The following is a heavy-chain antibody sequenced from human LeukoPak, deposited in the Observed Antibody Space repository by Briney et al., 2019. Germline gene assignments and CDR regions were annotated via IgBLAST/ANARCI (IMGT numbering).Heavy chain of an antibody. V-gene: IGHV3-21*05. CDR3: ARVAGHYFDY. J-gene: IGHJ4*02. CDR1: GPTVGSNH. CDR2: ITGSSGDI. Sequence: GGSLRLSCASSGPTVGSNHITWVRQAPNNGLEWVSFITGSSGDIFYADSVQGRFTVSRENAKNTLYLQMDSLTAEATAVYFCARVAGHYFDYWGQGSLVTVSS. D-gene: IGHD3-10*01.